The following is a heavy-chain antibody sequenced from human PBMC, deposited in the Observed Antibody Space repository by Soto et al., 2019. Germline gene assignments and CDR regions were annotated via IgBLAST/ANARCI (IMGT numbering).Heavy chain of an antibody. CDR3: ARDPHDYGIDY. Sequence: GPVKGSRQAFCFTFSTYGISWVGQAPGQGLEWMGWISAYNGNTNYAQKLQGRVTMTTDTSTSTAYMELRSLRSDDTAVYYCARDPHDYGIDYWGQGTLVTVSS. D-gene: IGHD4-17*01. CDR2: ISAYNGNT. V-gene: IGHV1-18*01. CDR1: CFTFSTYG. J-gene: IGHJ4*02.